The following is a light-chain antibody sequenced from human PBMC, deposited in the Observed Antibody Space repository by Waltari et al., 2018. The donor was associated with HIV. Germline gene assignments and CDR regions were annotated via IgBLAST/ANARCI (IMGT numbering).Light chain of an antibody. CDR1: NIGSKS. CDR3: QVWDSSSDHVV. J-gene: IGLJ2*01. CDR2: YDT. V-gene: IGLV3-21*04. Sequence: SHVLTQPPSVSVAPGKTARITCGGNNIGSKSVHWYQQKPGQAPVLVIFYDTDRPSGIPERFSGSNSGNTATLTISRVEAGDEADYYCQVWDSSSDHVVFGGGTKLTVL.